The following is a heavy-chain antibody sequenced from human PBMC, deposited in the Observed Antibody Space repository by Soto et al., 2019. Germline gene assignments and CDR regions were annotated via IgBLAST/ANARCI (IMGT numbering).Heavy chain of an antibody. Sequence: SETLSLTCAVYGGSFSGYYWSWIRQPPGKGLEWIGEINHSGSTNYNPSLKSRVTISVDTSKNQFSLKLSSVTAADTAVYYCARREVTMVRGVMGWFDPWGQGTLVTVSS. CDR2: INHSGST. V-gene: IGHV4-34*01. J-gene: IGHJ5*02. CDR1: GGSFSGYY. CDR3: ARREVTMVRGVMGWFDP. D-gene: IGHD3-10*01.